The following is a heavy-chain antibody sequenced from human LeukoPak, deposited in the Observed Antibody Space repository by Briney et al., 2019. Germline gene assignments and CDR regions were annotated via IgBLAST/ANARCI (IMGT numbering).Heavy chain of an antibody. CDR2: IYPSGST. CDR1: GGSFSSYV. Sequence: PAETLSLTCSVSGGSFSSYVWSWIRQPAGKGLEWTGRIYPSGSTNYNPSLKHRVTRQLHTSKSQFSLKLSSVSAADTSVYYCARLGYTYGYAFVAWGQGTLVTVS. CDR3: ARLGYTYGYAFVA. J-gene: IGHJ5*02. D-gene: IGHD5-18*01. V-gene: IGHV4-4*07.